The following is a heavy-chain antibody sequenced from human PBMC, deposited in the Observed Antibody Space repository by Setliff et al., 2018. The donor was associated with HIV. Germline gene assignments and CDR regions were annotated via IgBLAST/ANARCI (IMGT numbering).Heavy chain of an antibody. J-gene: IGHJ4*02. V-gene: IGHV1-46*01. CDR3: ARVGERWLQFYYFDS. CDR2: INPSGGST. Sequence: ASVKVSCKASGYTFTGYHIHWVRQAPGQGLEWMGVINPSGGSTSYAQKFQGRVTMTRGTSTGTVFMELSGLRFEDTAMYYCARVGERWLQFYYFDSWGQGTLVTVSS. D-gene: IGHD5-12*01. CDR1: GYTFTGYH.